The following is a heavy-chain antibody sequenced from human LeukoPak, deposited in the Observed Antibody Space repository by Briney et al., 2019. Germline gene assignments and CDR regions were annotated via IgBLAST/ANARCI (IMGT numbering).Heavy chain of an antibody. Sequence: GGSLRLSCAASGFTFSSYSMNWVRQAPGKGLEWVSSISGSSAYIYYADSVKGRFTISRDNAKNSLYVQMNSLSAEDTAVYYCAREDTAFDYWGQGTLVTVSS. V-gene: IGHV3-21*06. CDR1: GFTFSSYS. CDR3: AREDTAFDY. CDR2: ISGSSAYI. J-gene: IGHJ4*02. D-gene: IGHD5-18*01.